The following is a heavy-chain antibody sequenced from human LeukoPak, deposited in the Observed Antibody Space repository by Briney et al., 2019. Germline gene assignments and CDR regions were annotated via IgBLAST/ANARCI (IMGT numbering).Heavy chain of an antibody. V-gene: IGHV4-34*01. CDR3: ARWPRERNRITVTNYYYYMDV. Sequence: PSETLPLTCTVYGVSFSGYYWSWIRQPPGKGLEWIGEINHNGNTNYNPSLKSRVTISVDTSKNQFSLKVSSVTAADSAVYYCARWPRERNRITVTNYYYYMDVWGRGTTVTVSS. CDR1: GVSFSGYY. CDR2: INHNGNT. J-gene: IGHJ6*03. D-gene: IGHD4-11*01.